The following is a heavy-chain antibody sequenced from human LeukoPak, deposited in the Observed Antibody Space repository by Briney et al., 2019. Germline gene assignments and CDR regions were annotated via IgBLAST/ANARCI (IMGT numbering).Heavy chain of an antibody. V-gene: IGHV4-39*01. CDR3: ARVSGYEGYYFDY. Sequence: WVRQAPGKGLEWIGSIYYSGSTYYNPSLKSRVTISVDTSKNQFSLKLSSVTAADTAVYYCARVSGYEGYYFDYWGQGTLVTVSS. J-gene: IGHJ4*02. D-gene: IGHD5-12*01. CDR2: IYYSGST.